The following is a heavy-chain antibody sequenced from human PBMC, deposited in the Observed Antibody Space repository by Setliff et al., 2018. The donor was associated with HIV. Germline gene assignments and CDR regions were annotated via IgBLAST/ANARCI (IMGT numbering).Heavy chain of an antibody. V-gene: IGHV4-34*01. J-gene: IGHJ2*01. CDR1: GGSLRGYY. D-gene: IGHD3-10*01. Sequence: PSETQSLTCAVYGGSLRGYYWSWVRQSPGRGLEWIGEINQSGNTNFNPSLKSRLIISVDTSKSQFSLKLTSVTAADTALYYCAREGGQGYSGSGSFYHRNFDLWGRGTLVTV. CDR2: INQSGNT. CDR3: AREGGQGYSGSGSFYHRNFDL.